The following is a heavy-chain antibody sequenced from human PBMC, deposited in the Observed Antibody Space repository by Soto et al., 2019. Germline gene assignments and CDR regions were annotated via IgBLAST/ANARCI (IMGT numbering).Heavy chain of an antibody. V-gene: IGHV1-69*13. Sequence: SVKVSCKASGGTFNNYPITWVRQAPGEGLEWMGGSIPIFGTANYAQKFQGRVTISVDESTSTAYMELSSLRSEDTAVYYCARGRGYSGDDHYYSFDMHVWGQGTMVTVS. CDR1: GGTFNNYP. J-gene: IGHJ6*02. CDR2: SIPIFGTA. CDR3: ARGRGYSGDDHYYSFDMHV. D-gene: IGHD5-12*01.